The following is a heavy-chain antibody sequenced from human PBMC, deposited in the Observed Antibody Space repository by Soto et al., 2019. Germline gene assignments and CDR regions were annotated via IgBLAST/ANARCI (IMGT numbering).Heavy chain of an antibody. D-gene: IGHD4-17*01. Sequence: PSDTLSLTCTVSGGSVSSGSYYWSWIRQPPGKGLEWIGYIYYSGSTNYNPSLKSRVTISVDTSKNQFSLKLSSVTAADTAVYYCARAVPLRYYYYGMDVWGQGTTVTVSS. CDR2: IYYSGST. J-gene: IGHJ6*02. CDR3: ARAVPLRYYYYGMDV. CDR1: GGSVSSGSYY. V-gene: IGHV4-61*01.